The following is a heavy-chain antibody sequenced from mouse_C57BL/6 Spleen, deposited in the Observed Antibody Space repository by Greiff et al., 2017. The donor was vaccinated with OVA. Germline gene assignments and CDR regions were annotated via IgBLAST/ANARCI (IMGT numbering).Heavy chain of an antibody. CDR2: IDPENGDT. J-gene: IGHJ3*01. CDR3: ITRAWFAY. CDR1: GFNIKDDY. V-gene: IGHV14-4*01. Sequence: EVQLQQSGAELVRPGASVKLSCTASGFNIKDDYMHWVKQRPEQGLEWIGWIDPENGDTEYASKFQGKATITADTSSNTAYLQRSSLTSEDTAVYYCITRAWFAYWGQGTLVTVSA.